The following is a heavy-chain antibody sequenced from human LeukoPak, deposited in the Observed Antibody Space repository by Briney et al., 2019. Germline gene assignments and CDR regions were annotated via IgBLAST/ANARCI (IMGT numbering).Heavy chain of an antibody. CDR1: GFTFGSYA. D-gene: IGHD3-10*01. CDR2: ISYDGSNK. J-gene: IGHJ4*02. Sequence: PGRSLRLSCAASGFTFGSYAMHWVRQAPGKGLEWVAVISYDGSNKYYADSVKGRFTISRDNSKNTLYLQMNSLRAEDTAVYYCARDFRPDGSGSYYPGYWGQGTLVTVSS. CDR3: ARDFRPDGSGSYYPGY. V-gene: IGHV3-30-3*01.